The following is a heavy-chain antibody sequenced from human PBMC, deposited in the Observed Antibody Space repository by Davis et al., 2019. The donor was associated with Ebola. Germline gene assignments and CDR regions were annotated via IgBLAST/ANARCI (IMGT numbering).Heavy chain of an antibody. CDR3: ARDLRSWGGNWFAPFDY. V-gene: IGHV3-48*03. CDR2: IGGSGSTI. J-gene: IGHJ4*02. CDR1: GFIFTNYD. D-gene: IGHD1-20*01. Sequence: GESLKISCRASGFIFTNYDMNWVRQAPGKGLEWVSYIGGSGSTIYYADSVKGRFTLSRDNARNSVYLQMNNLRVEDTAMYYCARDLRSWGGNWFAPFDYWGQGIVVTVSS.